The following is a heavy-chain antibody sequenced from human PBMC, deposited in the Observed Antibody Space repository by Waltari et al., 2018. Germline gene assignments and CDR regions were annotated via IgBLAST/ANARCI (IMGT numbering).Heavy chain of an antibody. D-gene: IGHD6-19*01. Sequence: EVQLVESGGGLIQPGGSLRLSCAASGFIVSSNYMSWVRQAPGRGLEWVSLIYSGGSTYYADSVKGRFTISIDNAKNTLYLQMDILSVEDTAVYYCARLQQWPVRAFDYWGQGTLVTVSS. CDR1: GFIVSSNY. CDR2: IYSGGST. J-gene: IGHJ4*02. V-gene: IGHV3-53*01. CDR3: ARLQQWPVRAFDY.